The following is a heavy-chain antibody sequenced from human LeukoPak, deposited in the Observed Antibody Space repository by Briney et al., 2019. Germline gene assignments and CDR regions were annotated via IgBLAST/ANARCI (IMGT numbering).Heavy chain of an antibody. CDR1: GYTFTGYY. V-gene: IGHV1-2*06. D-gene: IGHD3-10*01. Sequence: ASVKVSCKASGYTFTGYYMHWVRQAPGQGLEWMGRINPNSGGTNYAQKFQGRVTMTRDTSISTAYMELSRLRSDDTAVYYWARIGLWFGELWPFDYWGQGTLVTVSS. J-gene: IGHJ4*02. CDR2: INPNSGGT. CDR3: ARIGLWFGELWPFDY.